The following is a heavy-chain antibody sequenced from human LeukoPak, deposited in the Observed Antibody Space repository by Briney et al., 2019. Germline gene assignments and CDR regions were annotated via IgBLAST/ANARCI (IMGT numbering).Heavy chain of an antibody. CDR2: ISAYNGNT. Sequence: GASVKVSCKASGYSFSDYAVNWVRQAPGQGLEWMGWISAYNGNTNYAQKLQGRVTMTTDTSTSTAYMELRSLRSDDTAVYYCARDGSVVVPAAILDYYGMDVWGQGTTVTVSS. CDR3: ARDGSVVVPAAILDYYGMDV. CDR1: GYSFSDYA. V-gene: IGHV1-18*01. J-gene: IGHJ6*02. D-gene: IGHD2-2*02.